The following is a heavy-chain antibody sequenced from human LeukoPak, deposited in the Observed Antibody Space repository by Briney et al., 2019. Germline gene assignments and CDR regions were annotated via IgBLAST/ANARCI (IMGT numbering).Heavy chain of an antibody. Sequence: PSETLSLTCTVSGYSISSGYYWGWIRQPPGKGLEWIGSIYHSGSTYYNPSLKSRVTISVDTSKNQFPPKLSSVTAADTAVYYCARSDYGDLAAFDIWGQGTMVTVSS. D-gene: IGHD4-17*01. CDR2: IYHSGST. CDR1: GYSISSGYY. V-gene: IGHV4-38-2*02. CDR3: ARSDYGDLAAFDI. J-gene: IGHJ3*02.